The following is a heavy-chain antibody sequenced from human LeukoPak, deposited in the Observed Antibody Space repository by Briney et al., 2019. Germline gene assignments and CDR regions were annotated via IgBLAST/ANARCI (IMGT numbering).Heavy chain of an antibody. CDR3: ASDWRFTIDY. D-gene: IGHD3-3*01. CDR2: TRGSGGRT. V-gene: IGHV3-23*01. J-gene: IGHJ4*02. CDR1: GFTFSSYA. Sequence: GESLTLSCAASGFTFSSYAMRWVGQPPGKEADYLSATRGSGGRTSDATSMNGRFPMSRDNSKNTLYLKMNSLRAEDTSVYYCASDWRFTIDYWGQGTLVTVSS.